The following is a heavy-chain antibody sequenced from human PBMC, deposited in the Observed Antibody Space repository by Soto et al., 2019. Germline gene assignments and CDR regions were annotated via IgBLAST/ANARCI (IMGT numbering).Heavy chain of an antibody. J-gene: IGHJ6*02. CDR3: GSVWGSYRYLADYYYGMDV. V-gene: IGHV1-69*13. D-gene: IGHD3-16*02. CDR1: GGTFSSYS. CDR2: IIPIFGTA. Sequence: SVKVSCKASGGTFSSYSISWVRQAPGQGLEWMGGIIPIFGTANYAQKFQGRVTITADESTSTAYMELSSLRSEDTAVYYCGSVWGSYRYLADYYYGMDVWGQGTTVTVSS.